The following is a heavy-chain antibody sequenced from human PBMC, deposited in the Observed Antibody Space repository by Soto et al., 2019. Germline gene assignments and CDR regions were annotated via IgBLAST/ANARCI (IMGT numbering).Heavy chain of an antibody. J-gene: IGHJ6*02. V-gene: IGHV5-51*01. CDR1: GYSFTSHR. CDR3: TLPPHYDRYHYYYGMDV. Sequence: GESLKISCKGSGYSFTSHRIAWVRQTPGKGLEWMGIIYPGDSDRRYSPSFQGQVTISADKSISTAYLQWSSLKTEDTAVYYCTLPPHYDRYHYYYGMDVWGQGTTVTVSS. CDR2: IYPGDSDR. D-gene: IGHD3-22*01.